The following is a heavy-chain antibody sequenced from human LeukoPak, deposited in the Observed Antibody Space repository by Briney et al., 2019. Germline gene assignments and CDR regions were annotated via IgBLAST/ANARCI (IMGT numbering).Heavy chain of an antibody. CDR1: GGSISSSSYY. CDR2: IYYSGST. V-gene: IGHV4-39*07. D-gene: IGHD6-19*01. J-gene: IGHJ4*02. Sequence: PSETLSLTCTVSGGSISSSSYYWGWIRQPPGKGLEWIGSIYYSGSTYYNPSLKSRVTISVDTSKNQFSLKLSSVTAADTAVYYCARDPRGSGWNYFDYWGQGTLVTVSS. CDR3: ARDPRGSGWNYFDY.